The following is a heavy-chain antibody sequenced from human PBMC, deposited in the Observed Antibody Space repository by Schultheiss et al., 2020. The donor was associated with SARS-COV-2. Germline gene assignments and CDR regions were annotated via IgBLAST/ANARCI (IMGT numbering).Heavy chain of an antibody. CDR3: AGGLEQQLVSGY. CDR1: GGSISSGYY. CDR2: IYYSGST. J-gene: IGHJ4*01. V-gene: IGHV4-38-2*02. Sequence: SETLSLTCTVSGGSISSGYYWGWIRQPPGKGLEWIGSIYYSGSTYYNPSLKSRVTISVDTSKNQFSLKLSSVTAADTAVYYCAGGLEQQLVSGYWGHGTLVTVSS. D-gene: IGHD6-13*01.